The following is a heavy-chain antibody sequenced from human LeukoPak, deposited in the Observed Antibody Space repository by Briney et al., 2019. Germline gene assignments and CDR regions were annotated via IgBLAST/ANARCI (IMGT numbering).Heavy chain of an antibody. J-gene: IGHJ6*03. V-gene: IGHV3-21*01. CDR2: ISSSSSYI. Sequence: PGGPLRLSCAASGFTYSIYSMNWLREAPGKGLEGVSSISSSSSYIYYADSVKGRFTISRDNAKNSLYLQMNSLRAEDTAAYYCARDKRKYLYYYYYMDVWGKGTTVTVSS. CDR3: ARDKRKYLYYYYYMDV. D-gene: IGHD2-2*01. CDR1: GFTYSIYS.